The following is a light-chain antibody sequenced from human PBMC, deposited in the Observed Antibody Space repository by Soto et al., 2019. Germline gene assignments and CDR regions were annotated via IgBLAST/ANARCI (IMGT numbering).Light chain of an antibody. CDR1: SSDVGSYNL. CDR2: EGS. J-gene: IGLJ1*01. CDR3: CSYAGSSNV. V-gene: IGLV2-23*03. Sequence: QSVLTQPASVSGSPGQSITISCTGTSSDVGSYNLVSWYQQHPGKAPKLMIYEGSKRPSGVSNRFSGSKSGNTASLTISGLQVEDEAEYYCCSYAGSSNVFGTGTKLTVL.